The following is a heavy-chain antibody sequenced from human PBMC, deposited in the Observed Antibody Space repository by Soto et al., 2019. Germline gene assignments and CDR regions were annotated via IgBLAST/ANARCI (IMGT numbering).Heavy chain of an antibody. Sequence: QVQLVESGGGVVQPGRSLRLSCAASGFTFSSYGMHWVRQAPGKGLEWVAVIWYDGSNKYYADSVKGRFTISRDNSKNRLYLQMNSLRAEDTAVYYCARTHDYGDYLVYWGQGTLVTVSS. CDR1: GFTFSSYG. CDR2: IWYDGSNK. V-gene: IGHV3-33*01. J-gene: IGHJ4*02. CDR3: ARTHDYGDYLVY. D-gene: IGHD4-17*01.